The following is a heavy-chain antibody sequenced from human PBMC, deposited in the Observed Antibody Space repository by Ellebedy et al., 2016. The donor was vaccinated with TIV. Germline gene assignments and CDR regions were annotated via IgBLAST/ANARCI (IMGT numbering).Heavy chain of an antibody. Sequence: ASVKVSXXASGYTFTSYGISWVRQAPGQGLEWMGWISAYNGNTNYAQKLQGRVTMTTDTSTSTAYMELRSLRSDDTAVYYCARDYDILHYFDYWGQGTLVTVSS. V-gene: IGHV1-18*01. J-gene: IGHJ4*02. CDR3: ARDYDILHYFDY. CDR2: ISAYNGNT. D-gene: IGHD3-9*01. CDR1: GYTFTSYG.